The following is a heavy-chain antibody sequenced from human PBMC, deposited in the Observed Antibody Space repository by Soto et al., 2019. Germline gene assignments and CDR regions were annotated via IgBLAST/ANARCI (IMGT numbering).Heavy chain of an antibody. CDR2: INHSGST. CDR1: GGSFSGYY. V-gene: IGHV4-34*01. J-gene: IGHJ4*02. Sequence: PAETLSLTCAVYGGSFSGYYWSWIRQPPGKGLEWIGEINHSGSTNYNPSLKSRVTISVDTSKNSLFLQMNNLTVEDTDVYYCAKDNWANPDSLGQGTLVPVSS. D-gene: IGHD1-20*01. CDR3: AKDNWANPDS.